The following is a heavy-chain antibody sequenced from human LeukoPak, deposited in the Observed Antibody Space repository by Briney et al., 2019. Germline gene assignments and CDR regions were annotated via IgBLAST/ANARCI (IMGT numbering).Heavy chain of an antibody. J-gene: IGHJ4*02. CDR1: GFTFSNSI. V-gene: IGHV3-23*01. D-gene: IGHD2-2*01. CDR2: FSGNDGYT. Sequence: TGGSLRPSGVGSGFTFSNSILSWVRQALGKGLEWLSTFSGNDGYTYYADSVRGRFTISRDNSKNTVYLQMNSLRAEDTADYYCAKRSTGYYFDSWGQGTLVTVSS. CDR3: AKRSTGYYFDS.